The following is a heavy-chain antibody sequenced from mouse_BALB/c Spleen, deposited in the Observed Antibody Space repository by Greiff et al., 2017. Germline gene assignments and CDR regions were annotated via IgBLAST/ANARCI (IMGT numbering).Heavy chain of an antibody. CDR2: IWAGGST. J-gene: IGHJ1*01. D-gene: IGHD1-1*01. CDR3: AREDYGYWYFDV. CDR1: GFSLTSYG. Sequence: VKVVESGPGLVAPSQSLSITCTVSGFSLTSYGVHWVRQPPGKGLEWLGVIWAGGSTNYNSALMSRLSISKDNSKSQVFLKMNSLQTDDTAMYYCAREDYGYWYFDVWGAGTTVTVSS. V-gene: IGHV2-9*02.